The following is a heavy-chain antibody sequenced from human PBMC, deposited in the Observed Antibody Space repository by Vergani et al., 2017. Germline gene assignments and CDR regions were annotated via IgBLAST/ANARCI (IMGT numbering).Heavy chain of an antibody. V-gene: IGHV4-30-4*08. CDR2: IYYSGST. Sequence: QVQLQESGPGLVKPLQTLSLTCTVSGGSINSGDYYWSWIRQPPGKGLEWIGYIYYSGSTDYNPSLKSRLTMSIDTSKNHFSLKLTTLTAADTAVYYCARRRLNFDSSGYYYFDYWGQGTLVTVSS. J-gene: IGHJ4*02. D-gene: IGHD3-22*01. CDR1: GGSINSGDYY. CDR3: ARRRLNFDSSGYYYFDY.